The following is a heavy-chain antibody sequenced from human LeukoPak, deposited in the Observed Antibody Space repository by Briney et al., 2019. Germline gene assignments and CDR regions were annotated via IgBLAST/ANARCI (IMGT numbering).Heavy chain of an antibody. V-gene: IGHV4-39*01. CDR3: ERRGYTYGQFDY. CDR2: IFYSGGT. D-gene: IGHD5-18*01. J-gene: IGHJ4*02. Sequence: SETLSLTCTVSGGSISSSSYYWGWIRQPPGEGLEWIGSIFYSGGTYYNPSLMSRVTISVDTSKNQFSLKLNSVTAADTAVYYCERRGYTYGQFDYWGQGTLVTVSS. CDR1: GGSISSSSYY.